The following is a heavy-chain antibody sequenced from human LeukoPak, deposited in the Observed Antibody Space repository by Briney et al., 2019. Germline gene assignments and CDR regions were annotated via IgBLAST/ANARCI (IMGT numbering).Heavy chain of an antibody. D-gene: IGHD3-10*01. CDR2: ISSNGGST. Sequence: PGGSLRLSCAASGFTFSSYAMHWVRQAPGKGLEYVSVISSNGGSTYYANSVKGRFTTSRDNSKNTLYLQMGSLRAEDMAVYYCARGGLLWFGELSGYWGQGTLVTVSS. V-gene: IGHV3-64*01. J-gene: IGHJ4*02. CDR3: ARGGLLWFGELSGY. CDR1: GFTFSSYA.